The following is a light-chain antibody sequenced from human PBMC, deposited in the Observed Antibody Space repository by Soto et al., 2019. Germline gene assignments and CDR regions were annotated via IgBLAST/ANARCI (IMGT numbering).Light chain of an antibody. Sequence: EIVLTQSPATLSLSPGERATLSSRASQSVSSYLAWYQQKPGQAPRLLISDASNRATGIPARFSGSGSGTDFTLTISSLEPEDFAVYYCQQYHNWPPKTFGQGTKVDIK. CDR2: DAS. CDR3: QQYHNWPPKT. J-gene: IGKJ1*01. V-gene: IGKV3-11*01. CDR1: QSVSSY.